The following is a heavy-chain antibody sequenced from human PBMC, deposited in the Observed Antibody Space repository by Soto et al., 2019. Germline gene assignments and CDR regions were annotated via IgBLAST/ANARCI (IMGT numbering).Heavy chain of an antibody. Sequence: VHLLESGGGLVQPGGSLRLSCATSGFNFNNYAMSWVRQAPGERLEWVSFISSSGGTTYYADSVKGRFTISRDNSRNTVVLQMNTLVADATAISYCATFMIVAGPGWGGAYEYWGQGTRVTVSS. V-gene: IGHV3-23*01. CDR1: GFNFNNYA. CDR3: ATFMIVAGPGWGGAYEY. CDR2: ISSSGGTT. J-gene: IGHJ4*02. D-gene: IGHD6-19*01.